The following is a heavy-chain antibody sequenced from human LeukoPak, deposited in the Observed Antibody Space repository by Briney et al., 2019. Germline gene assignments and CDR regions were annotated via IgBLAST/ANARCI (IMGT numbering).Heavy chain of an antibody. V-gene: IGHV4-59*08. CDR3: ARHEETSSWDAFDI. J-gene: IGHJ3*02. CDR2: IYYSGST. CDR1: GGSISSYY. Sequence: PSETLSLTCTVSGGSISSYYWSWIRQPPGKGLEWIGYIYYSGSTNYNPSLKSRVTISVDTSKNQFSLKLSSVTAADTAVYYCARHEETSSWDAFDIWGQGTMVTVSS. D-gene: IGHD6-13*01.